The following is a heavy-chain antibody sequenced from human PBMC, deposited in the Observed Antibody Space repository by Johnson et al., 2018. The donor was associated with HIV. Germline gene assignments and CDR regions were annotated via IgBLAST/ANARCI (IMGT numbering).Heavy chain of an antibody. D-gene: IGHD7-27*01. V-gene: IGHV3-30-3*01. J-gene: IGHJ3*02. CDR1: EFTFSSYA. CDR3: ASPRTGSDAFDS. Sequence: HVQLVESGGGVVQPGRSLRLSCAASEFTFSSYAMHWVRQAPGKGLEWVAVISYDGSNKYYADSVKGRFTISSDNSKNTLYLQMNSLRAEDTAVYYCASPRTGSDAFDSWGQGTMVTVSS. CDR2: ISYDGSNK.